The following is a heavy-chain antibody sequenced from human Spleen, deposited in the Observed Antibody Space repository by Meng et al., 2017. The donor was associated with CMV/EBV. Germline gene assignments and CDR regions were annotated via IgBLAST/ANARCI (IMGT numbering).Heavy chain of an antibody. CDR3: VRADPTKKSSTTSCLDY. CDR2: ISSDSIYI. J-gene: IGHJ4*02. CDR1: GFTFSSYG. V-gene: IGHV3-21*01. D-gene: IGHD2-2*01. Sequence: GGSLRLSCAASGFTFSSYGMHWVRQAPGKGLEWVSAISSDSIYIYYADSVKGRFTISRDNAKNSLYLQMNSLRAEDTAVYYCVRADPTKKSSTTSCLDYWGQGTLVTVSS.